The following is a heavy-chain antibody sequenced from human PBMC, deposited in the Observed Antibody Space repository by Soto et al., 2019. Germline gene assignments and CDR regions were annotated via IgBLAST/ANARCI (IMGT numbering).Heavy chain of an antibody. J-gene: IGHJ5*02. CDR2: IYYSGST. D-gene: IGHD2-15*01. V-gene: IGHV4-59*01. CDR1: GGSISSYY. CDR3: ARVGVVAANPGWFDP. Sequence: SETLSLTFTVSGGSISSYYWSWIRQPPGKVLEWIGYIYYSGSTNYNPSLKSRVTISVDTSKNQCSLKLSSVTAADTAVYYCARVGVVAANPGWFDPWGQGTLVTVS.